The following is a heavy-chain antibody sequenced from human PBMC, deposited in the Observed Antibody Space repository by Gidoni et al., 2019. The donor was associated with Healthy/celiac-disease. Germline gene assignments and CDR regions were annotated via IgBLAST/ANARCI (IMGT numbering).Heavy chain of an antibody. CDR1: GGTFSSYA. CDR2: IIPIFGTA. V-gene: IGHV1-69*01. D-gene: IGHD2-2*01. J-gene: IGHJ6*02. CDR3: ARSSSTSRLLFQLGKMAYYYYGMDV. Sequence: QVQLVQSGAEVKKPGSSVKVSCKASGGTFSSYAISWVRQAPGQGLEWMGGIIPIFGTANYAQKFQGRVTITADESTSTAYMELSSLRSEDTAVYYCARSSSTSRLLFQLGKMAYYYYGMDVWGQGTTVTVSS.